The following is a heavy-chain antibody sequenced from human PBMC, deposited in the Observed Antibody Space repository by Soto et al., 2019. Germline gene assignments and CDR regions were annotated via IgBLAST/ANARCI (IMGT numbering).Heavy chain of an antibody. J-gene: IGHJ4*02. CDR1: GFTFSSYG. CDR3: ARVGSGYYDFWSGPESNYFDY. D-gene: IGHD3-3*01. CDR2: IWYDGSNK. Sequence: LRLSCAASGFTFSSYGMHWVRQAPGKGLEWVAVIWYDGSNKYYADSVKGRFTISRDDSKNTLYLQMNSLRAEDTAVYYCARVGSGYYDFWSGPESNYFDYWGQGTLVTVSS. V-gene: IGHV3-33*01.